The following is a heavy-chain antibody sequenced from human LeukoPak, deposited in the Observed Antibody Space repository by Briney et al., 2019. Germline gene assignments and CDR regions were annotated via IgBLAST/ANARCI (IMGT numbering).Heavy chain of an antibody. V-gene: IGHV1-46*01. CDR1: GYTFTNYY. D-gene: IGHD3-10*01. CDR2: INPSVGTT. Sequence: ASVKVSCKASGYTFTNYYIHWVRQAPGQGLEWMGTINPSVGTTRSAKGRASLTRDTSTSTVYMALSTLRSEDTAVYYCARSVFPYYSGSGSPYNIDVRQNSYFDFWGQGTLVTVSS. J-gene: IGHJ4*02. CDR3: ARSVFPYYSGSGSPYNIDVRQNSYFDF.